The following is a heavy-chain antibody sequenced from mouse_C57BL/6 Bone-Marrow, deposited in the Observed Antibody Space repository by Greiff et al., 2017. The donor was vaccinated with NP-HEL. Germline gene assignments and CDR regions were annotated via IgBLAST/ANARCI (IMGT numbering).Heavy chain of an antibody. CDR3: TTPVVATRAWFAY. V-gene: IGHV14-4*01. CDR1: GFNIKDDY. J-gene: IGHJ3*01. CDR2: IDPENGDT. D-gene: IGHD1-1*01. Sequence: EVQLQQSGAELVRPGASVKLSCTASGFNIKDDYMHWVKQRPEQGLEWIGWIDPENGDTEYASKFQGKATITADTSSNTAYLQLSSLTSEDTAVYYCTTPVVATRAWFAYWGQGTLVTVSA.